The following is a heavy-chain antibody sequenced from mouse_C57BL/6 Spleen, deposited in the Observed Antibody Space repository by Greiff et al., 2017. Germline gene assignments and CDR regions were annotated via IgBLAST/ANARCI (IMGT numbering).Heavy chain of an antibody. CDR3: ARGGYYGGYFDG. Sequence: QVQLQQPGAELVKPGASVKMSCKASGYTFTSYWITWVKQRPGQGLEWIGDIYPGSGSTNYNEKFKSKATLTVDTSSSTAYMQLSSLTSEDSAVYYCARGGYYGGYFDGWGTGTTVTVSS. D-gene: IGHD1-1*01. J-gene: IGHJ1*03. V-gene: IGHV1-55*01. CDR2: IYPGSGST. CDR1: GYTFTSYW.